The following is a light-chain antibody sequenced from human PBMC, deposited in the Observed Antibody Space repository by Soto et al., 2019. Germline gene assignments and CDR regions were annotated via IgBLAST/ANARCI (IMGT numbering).Light chain of an antibody. J-gene: IGKJ1*01. CDR1: QSISNSY. V-gene: IGKV3-20*01. CDR2: GAS. CDR3: QQYGSSPRT. Sequence: EIVMTQSPGTLSVSPGERATLSCRASQSISNSYLAWYQQKPGQAPRLLIYGASSRATGIPDRFSGSGSVTDFTLTISRLEPEDFAVYFCQQYGSSPRTFGQGTKVDI.